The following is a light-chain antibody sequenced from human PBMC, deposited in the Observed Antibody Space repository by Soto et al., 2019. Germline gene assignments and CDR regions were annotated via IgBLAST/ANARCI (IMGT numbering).Light chain of an antibody. CDR3: SSYTISNTLV. V-gene: IGLV2-14*01. J-gene: IGLJ1*01. CDR2: DVS. CDR1: SSDVGGYNY. Sequence: QSVLTQPASVSESPGQSITNSCTGTSSDVGGYNYVSWYQQYPGKAPKLMIYDVSNRPSGVSNRFSGSKSGNTASLTISGLQAEDEADYYCSSYTISNTLVFGSGTNLTVL.